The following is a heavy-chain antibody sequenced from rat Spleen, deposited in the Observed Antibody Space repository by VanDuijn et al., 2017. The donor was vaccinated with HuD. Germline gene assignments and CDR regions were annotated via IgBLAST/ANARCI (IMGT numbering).Heavy chain of an antibody. D-gene: IGHD4-6*01. CDR3: TRGIYYFDY. J-gene: IGHJ2*01. CDR1: GFSLTSYH. Sequence: QVQLKESGPGLMQPSQTLSLTCIVSGFSLTSYHVHWVRQSPGKGPEWMGVIWSGGNTDYNSALKSRLSISRDTSKSQVFLKVNSLKTEDTGIYYCTRGIYYFDYWGQGVMVTVSS. CDR2: IWSGGNT. V-gene: IGHV2S13*01.